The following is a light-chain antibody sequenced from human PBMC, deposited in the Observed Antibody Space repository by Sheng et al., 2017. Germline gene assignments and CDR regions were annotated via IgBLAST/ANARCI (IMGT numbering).Light chain of an antibody. CDR3: QQYNNWPRT. CDR1: HSVSSN. J-gene: IGKJ1*01. CDR2: GAS. V-gene: IGKV3-15*01. Sequence: EIVLTQSPATLSVSPGERGTLSCRASHSVSSNLAWYQLKPGQAPRLLIYGASTRATGVPGSFSGSGSGTEFNLTISSLQSEDLAVYYCQQYNNWPRTFGQGPRWK.